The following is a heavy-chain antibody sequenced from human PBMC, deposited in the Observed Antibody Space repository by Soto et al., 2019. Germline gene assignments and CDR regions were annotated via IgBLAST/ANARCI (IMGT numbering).Heavy chain of an antibody. CDR3: AREDHYYDSSGYPRPLDY. CDR1: GYTFTSYG. V-gene: IGHV1-18*01. Sequence: ASVKVSCKASGYTFTSYGISWVRQAPGQGLEWMGWISAYNGNTNYAQKLQGRVTMTTDTSTSTAYMELRSLRSDDTAVYYCAREDHYYDSSGYPRPLDYWGQGTLVTVSS. J-gene: IGHJ4*02. D-gene: IGHD3-22*01. CDR2: ISAYNGNT.